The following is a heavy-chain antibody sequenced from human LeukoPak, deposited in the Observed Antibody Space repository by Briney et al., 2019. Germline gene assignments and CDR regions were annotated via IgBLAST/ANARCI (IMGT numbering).Heavy chain of an antibody. V-gene: IGHV4-4*02. CDR2: IYHSGNT. CDR3: ARGRVSSSTWHSTYYYSFYMDV. Sequence: PSETLSLTCAVSGGSISSSNWWSWVRQPPGKGLEWIGDIYHSGNTNYNPSLKSRVTISVDNSKNQFSLKLSSVTAADTAVYFCARGRVSSSTWHSTYYYSFYMDVWGKGTTVTVSS. D-gene: IGHD4-11*01. J-gene: IGHJ6*03. CDR1: GGSISSSNW.